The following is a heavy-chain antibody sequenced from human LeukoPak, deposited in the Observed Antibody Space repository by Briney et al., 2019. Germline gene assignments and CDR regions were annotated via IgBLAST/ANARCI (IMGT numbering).Heavy chain of an antibody. Sequence: GGSLRLSCAASGFTFSSYAMHWVRQAPGKGLEWVAVISYDGSNKYYADSVKGRFTISRDNSKNTLYLQMNSLRAEDTAAYYCARASSREYYFDYWGQGTLVTVSS. V-gene: IGHV3-30*01. CDR3: ARASSREYYFDY. CDR1: GFTFSSYA. J-gene: IGHJ4*02. D-gene: IGHD5-24*01. CDR2: ISYDGSNK.